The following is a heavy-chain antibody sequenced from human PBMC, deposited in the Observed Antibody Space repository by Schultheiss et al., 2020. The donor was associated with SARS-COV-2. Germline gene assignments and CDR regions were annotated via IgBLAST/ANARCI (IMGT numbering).Heavy chain of an antibody. CDR2: IGTAGDT. D-gene: IGHD2-2*01. J-gene: IGHJ6*02. CDR1: GFTLSRYS. V-gene: IGHV3-13*01. Sequence: GESLKISCVAAGFTLSRYSMNWVRQAPGKGLEWVSGIGTAGDTYYPGSVKGRFTISRDNSKNTLYLQMNSLRAEDTAVYYCARDGAVVPAASYYYYGMDVWGQGTTVTVSS. CDR3: ARDGAVVPAASYYYYGMDV.